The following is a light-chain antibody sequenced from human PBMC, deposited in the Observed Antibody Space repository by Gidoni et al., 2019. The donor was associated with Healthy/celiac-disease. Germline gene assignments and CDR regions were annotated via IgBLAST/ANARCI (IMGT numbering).Light chain of an antibody. CDR3: QQSYSTLEFT. CDR1: KSISSY. Sequence: IHMTQFPSSLSASVGDRVTITCRASKSISSYLNWYQQKPGKVPELLIYAASSLQSGVPSMFSGSGSGTDFTLTISSLQPEDFATYYCQQSYSTLEFTFGPGTKVDIK. J-gene: IGKJ3*01. CDR2: AAS. V-gene: IGKV1-39*01.